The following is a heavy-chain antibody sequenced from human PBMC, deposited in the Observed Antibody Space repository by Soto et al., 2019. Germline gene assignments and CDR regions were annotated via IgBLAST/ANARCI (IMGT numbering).Heavy chain of an antibody. CDR1: GDSVSSNSAA. CDR2: TYYRSKWYN. V-gene: IGHV6-1*01. J-gene: IGHJ6*02. Sequence: PSQTLSLTCAISGDSVSSNSAAWNWIRQSPSRGLEWLGRTYYRSKWYNDYAVSVKSRITINPDTSKNQFSLQLNSVTPEDTAVYYCASSGTGYSSSWSDYYYGMDAWGQGTTVTVSS. D-gene: IGHD6-13*01. CDR3: ASSGTGYSSSWSDYYYGMDA.